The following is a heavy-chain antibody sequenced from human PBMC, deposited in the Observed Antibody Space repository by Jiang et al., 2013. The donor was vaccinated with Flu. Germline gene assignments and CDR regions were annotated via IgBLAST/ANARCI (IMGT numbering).Heavy chain of an antibody. Sequence: GAEVKKPGASVKVSCRASGYSFSNYYIHWVRQAPGHGLEWMGIINPGGVSTSYSQRFEGRVTMATDASTSTVYMELSSLRSEDTAVYFCARSALDWFFEYWGQGTLVTVS. V-gene: IGHV1-46*01. J-gene: IGHJ4*02. CDR2: INPGGVST. CDR3: ARSALDWFFEY. D-gene: IGHD3/OR15-3a*01. CDR1: GYSFSNYY.